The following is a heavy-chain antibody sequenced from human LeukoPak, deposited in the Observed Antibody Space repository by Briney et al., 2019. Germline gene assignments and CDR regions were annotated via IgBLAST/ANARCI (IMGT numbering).Heavy chain of an antibody. CDR1: GFTFSNYA. V-gene: IGHV3-23*01. Sequence: GGSLRLSCAASGFTFSNYAMSWVRQAPGKGLEWVSTISGGGSSTYYADSVKGRFTISRDNSEENTLYLQMYSLRAEDTAVYYCASHFDSSGFYYFDYWGQGTLVTVSS. CDR3: ASHFDSSGFYYFDY. CDR2: ISGGGSST. D-gene: IGHD3-22*01. J-gene: IGHJ4*02.